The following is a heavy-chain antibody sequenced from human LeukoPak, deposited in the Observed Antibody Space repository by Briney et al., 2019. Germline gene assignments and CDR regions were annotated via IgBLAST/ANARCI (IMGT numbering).Heavy chain of an antibody. CDR1: GGSISDYY. CDR3: ARDGYSSSSYFDY. V-gene: IGHV4-59*06. J-gene: IGHJ4*02. CDR2: MYFSGIT. Sequence: SETLSLTCTVSGGSISDYYWSWIRQHPGKGLEWIGYMYFSGITSYNPSLKSRVTISVDTSKNQFSLKLSSVTAADTAVYYCARDGYSSSSYFDYWGQGTLVTVSS. D-gene: IGHD6-6*01.